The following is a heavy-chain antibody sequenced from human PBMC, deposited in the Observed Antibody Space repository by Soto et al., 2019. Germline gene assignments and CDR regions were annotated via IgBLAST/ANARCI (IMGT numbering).Heavy chain of an antibody. D-gene: IGHD3-16*01. J-gene: IGHJ4*02. V-gene: IGHV3-74*01. Sequence: EVKLVESGGGLIQPGGSLRLSCEASGFAFSSYWMHWVRQAPGRGLMWVSRINSDGSSTDYADSVKGRFTISRDNARNTLYLQMNSLRAEDTAVYYCAGPAFGRTWPFDSWGQGTLVTVSS. CDR2: INSDGSST. CDR1: GFAFSSYW. CDR3: AGPAFGRTWPFDS.